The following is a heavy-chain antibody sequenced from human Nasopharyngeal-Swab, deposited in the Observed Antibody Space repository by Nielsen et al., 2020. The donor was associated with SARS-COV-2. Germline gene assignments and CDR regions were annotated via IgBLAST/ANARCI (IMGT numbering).Heavy chain of an antibody. J-gene: IGHJ4*02. CDR2: FSGSSGKT. D-gene: IGHD6-19*01. Sequence: GESLKISCAASGFAFSSYAMSWVRQTPGKGLEWVSSFSGSSGKTYYADYAKGRFTISRDTSKNTLYLQMNSLRADDTAVYYCAKDGGGWYTSGWYYFDYWGQGTLVTVSS. V-gene: IGHV3-23*01. CDR3: AKDGGGWYTSGWYYFDY. CDR1: GFAFSSYA.